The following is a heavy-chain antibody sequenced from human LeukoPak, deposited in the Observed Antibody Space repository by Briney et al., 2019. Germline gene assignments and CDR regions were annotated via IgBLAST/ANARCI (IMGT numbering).Heavy chain of an antibody. D-gene: IGHD3-22*01. J-gene: IGHJ1*01. Sequence: SETLSLTCTVSGASISSSYCTWMRQPAGEGLEWLGRISTGGSTTYNPSFKSRVTMSVDMSKNQFSLNLTSVTAADTAVYYCARNQTYYVSSGYYYVTYFQHWGQGILVTVSS. V-gene: IGHV4-4*07. CDR3: ARNQTYYVSSGYYYVTYFQH. CDR2: ISTGGST. CDR1: GASISSSY.